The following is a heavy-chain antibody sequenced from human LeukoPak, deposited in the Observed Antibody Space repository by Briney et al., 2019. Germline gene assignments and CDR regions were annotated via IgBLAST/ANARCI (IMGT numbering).Heavy chain of an antibody. CDR3: ARVNIAVVPAAIGLDY. Sequence: SETLSLTCAVYGGSFSGYYWSWIRQPPGKGLEWIGEINHSGSTNYNPSLKSRVTISVDTSKNQFSLKLSSVTAADTAVYYCARVNIAVVPAAIGLDYWGQGTLVTVSS. J-gene: IGHJ4*02. CDR1: GGSFSGYY. V-gene: IGHV4-34*01. D-gene: IGHD2-2*01. CDR2: INHSGST.